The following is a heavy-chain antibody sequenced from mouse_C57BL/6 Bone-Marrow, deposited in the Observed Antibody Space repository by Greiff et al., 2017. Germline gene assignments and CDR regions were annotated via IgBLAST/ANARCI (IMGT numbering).Heavy chain of an antibody. CDR3: ARHHLLLRLED. V-gene: IGHV1-59*01. J-gene: IGHJ1*03. D-gene: IGHD1-1*01. CDR1: GYTFTSYW. CDR2: IDPSDSYT. Sequence: QVQLQQPGAELVRPGTSVKLSCKASGYTFTSYWMHWVKQRPGQGLEWIGVIDPSDSYTNYNQKFKGKATLTVDTSSSTAYMQLSSLTSEDSAVYYCARHHLLLRLEDWGTGTTVTVSS.